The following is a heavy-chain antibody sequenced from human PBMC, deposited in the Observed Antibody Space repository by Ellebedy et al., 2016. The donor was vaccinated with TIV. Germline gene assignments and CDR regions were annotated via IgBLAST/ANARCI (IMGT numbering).Heavy chain of an antibody. CDR3: TRDVAYFRFDY. J-gene: IGHJ4*02. CDR2: ISPDGSQI. CDR1: GFALRSDW. Sequence: GGSLRLSCVASGFALRSDWVTWVRQALGKGLEWVANISPDGSQISYVDSVKGRFTISRDNAKNSVYLHMDSLRAEDTAMYFCTRDVAYFRFDYWGQGTLVTVSS. D-gene: IGHD3-16*01. V-gene: IGHV3-7*03.